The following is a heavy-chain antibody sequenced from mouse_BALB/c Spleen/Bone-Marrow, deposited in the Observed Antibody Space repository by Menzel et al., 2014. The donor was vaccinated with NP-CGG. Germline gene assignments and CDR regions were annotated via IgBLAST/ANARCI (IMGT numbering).Heavy chain of an antibody. CDR2: ISTYSGNT. J-gene: IGHJ2*01. D-gene: IGHD1-1*01. CDR3: ARNFYGSSYFDY. V-gene: IGHV1-67*01. Sequence: SGPGLVRPGVSVKLSCKGSGYTFTAYAMHWVKQSHAKSLEWIGLISTYSGNTHYNQNFKGKATMTVDKSSSTAYMELARLTSEDSAIYYCARNFYGSSYFDYWGQGTTLTVSS. CDR1: GYTFTAYA.